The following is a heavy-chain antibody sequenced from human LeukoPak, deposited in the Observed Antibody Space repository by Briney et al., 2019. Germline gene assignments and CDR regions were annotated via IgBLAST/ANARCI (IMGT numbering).Heavy chain of an antibody. J-gene: IGHJ3*01. CDR1: GFTFSSYG. Sequence: PGGSLRLSCGASGFTFSSYGMYWVPQAPGKGLEWVAFIHYDGSRKYYADSVKGRFTISRDNSKNTLYLQMNSLRVEDTAVYYCAKDPTGTSAFDVWGQGTMVTVSS. CDR2: IHYDGSRK. D-gene: IGHD1-1*01. V-gene: IGHV3-30*02. CDR3: AKDPTGTSAFDV.